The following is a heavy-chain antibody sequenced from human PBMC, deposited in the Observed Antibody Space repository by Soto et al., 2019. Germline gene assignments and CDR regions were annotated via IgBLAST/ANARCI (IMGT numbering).Heavy chain of an antibody. Sequence: QVQLVESGGGVVQPGRSLRLSCAASGFTFSGLGMHWVRQAPGKGLEWVAVIRYDGSNIYYADAVKGRFTISRDKSKDTLYLQMHSLRADDTAVYYCARDGVGHTTFFGYFDYWGQGPLVTVSS. CDR2: IRYDGSNI. D-gene: IGHD1-26*01. J-gene: IGHJ4*02. V-gene: IGHV3-33*01. CDR1: GFTFSGLG. CDR3: ARDGVGHTTFFGYFDY.